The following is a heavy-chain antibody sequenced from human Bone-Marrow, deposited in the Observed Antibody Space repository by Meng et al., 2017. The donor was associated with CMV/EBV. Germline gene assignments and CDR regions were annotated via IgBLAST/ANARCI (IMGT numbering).Heavy chain of an antibody. D-gene: IGHD3-3*01. J-gene: IGHJ5*02. V-gene: IGHV4-30-4*08. CDR1: GGSISSGDYS. CDR3: ARGAYDFWSGYNWFDP. CDR2: IYYSGST. Sequence: QVRLQEPGPGLVEPSPTLSLPCPVSGGSISSGDYSWSWIRQPPGKGLEWIGYIYYSGSTYYNPSLKSRVTISVDTSKNQFSLKLSSVTAADTAVYYCARGAYDFWSGYNWFDPWGQGTLVTVSS.